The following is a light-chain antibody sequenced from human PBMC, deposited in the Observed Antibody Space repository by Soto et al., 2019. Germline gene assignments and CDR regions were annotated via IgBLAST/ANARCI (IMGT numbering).Light chain of an antibody. J-gene: IGLJ2*01. V-gene: IGLV2-14*01. CDR2: EVR. CDR1: SSDVGYYNY. Sequence: QSVLTQPASVSGSPGQSITISCTGTSSDVGYYNYVSWYQQHPGKAPKVLIYEVRNRPSGASSRFSGSKSGNTAFLTISGLQPEDEAYYYCSSYTRSSSVLFGGGTKLTVL. CDR3: SSYTRSSSVL.